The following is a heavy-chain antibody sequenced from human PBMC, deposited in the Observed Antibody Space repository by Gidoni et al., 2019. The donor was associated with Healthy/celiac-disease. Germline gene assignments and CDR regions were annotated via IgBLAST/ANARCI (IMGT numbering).Heavy chain of an antibody. J-gene: IGHJ4*02. D-gene: IGHD2-21*01. CDR1: GFTFSSYS. Sequence: EVQLVESGGGLVKPGGSLRLSCAASGFTFSSYSMNWVRQAPGKGLEWVSSISSSSSYIYYADSVKGRFTISRDNAKNSLYLQMNSLRAEDTAVYYCARVSLWKYSGYFDYWGQGTLVTVSS. V-gene: IGHV3-21*01. CDR3: ARVSLWKYSGYFDY. CDR2: ISSSSSYI.